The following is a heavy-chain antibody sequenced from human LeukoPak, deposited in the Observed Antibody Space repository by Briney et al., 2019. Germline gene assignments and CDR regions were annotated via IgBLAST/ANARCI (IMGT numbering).Heavy chain of an antibody. D-gene: IGHD4-17*01. CDR3: ARAGATVTSHFDC. CDR1: GYTFNTYG. Sequence: EASVTVSYKASGYTFNTYGISWVRQAPGQGLEWMGWISGYNGDTNYAQNLQGRVTMTTDTSTSTAYMELRSLTSDDTAVYYCARAGATVTSHFDCWGQGTLVTVSS. V-gene: IGHV1-18*01. CDR2: ISGYNGDT. J-gene: IGHJ4*02.